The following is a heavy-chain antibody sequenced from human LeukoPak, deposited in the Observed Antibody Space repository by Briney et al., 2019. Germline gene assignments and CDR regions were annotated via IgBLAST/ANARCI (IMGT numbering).Heavy chain of an antibody. D-gene: IGHD3-22*01. CDR1: GYTFTGYY. Sequence: GASVKVSCKASGYTFTGYYMHWVRQAPGQGLEWMGWINPNSGGTNYAQKFQGRVTMTRDTSISTAYMELSRLRSDDTAVYYCARFRLDYYDSSGYYYSGAFDIWGQGTMVTVSS. J-gene: IGHJ3*02. CDR3: ARFRLDYYDSSGYYYSGAFDI. CDR2: INPNSGGT. V-gene: IGHV1-2*02.